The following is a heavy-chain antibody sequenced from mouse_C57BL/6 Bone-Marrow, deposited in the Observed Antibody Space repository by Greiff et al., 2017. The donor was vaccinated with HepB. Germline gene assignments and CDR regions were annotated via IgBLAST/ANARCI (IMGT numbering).Heavy chain of an antibody. V-gene: IGHV1-53*01. J-gene: IGHJ2*01. CDR3: ARWVYGSSNFDY. D-gene: IGHD1-1*01. CDR2: INPSNGGT. Sequence: QVQLQQPGTELVKPGASVKLSCKASGYTFTSYWMHWVKQRPGQGLEWIGNINPSNGGTNYNEKFKSKATLTVAKSSSTAYMQLSSLTSEDSAVYYCARWVYGSSNFDYWGQGTTLTVSS. CDR1: GYTFTSYW.